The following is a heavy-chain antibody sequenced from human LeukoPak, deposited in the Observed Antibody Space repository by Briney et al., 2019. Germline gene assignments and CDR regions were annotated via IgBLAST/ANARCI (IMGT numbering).Heavy chain of an antibody. V-gene: IGHV3-21*01. CDR3: ARVGGQNLRFLEWLLYSFDY. Sequence: PGGSLRLSCAASGFIFSTYWMTWVRQAPGKGLEWVSSISSSSSYIYYADSVKGRFTISRDNAKNSLYLQMNSLRAEDTAVYYCARVGGQNLRFLEWLLYSFDYWGQGTLVTVSS. J-gene: IGHJ4*02. D-gene: IGHD3-3*01. CDR1: GFIFSTYW. CDR2: ISSSSSYI.